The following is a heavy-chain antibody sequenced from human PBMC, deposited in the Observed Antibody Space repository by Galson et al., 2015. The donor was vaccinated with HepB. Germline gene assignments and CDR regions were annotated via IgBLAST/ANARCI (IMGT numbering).Heavy chain of an antibody. CDR3: AAHDSSGYYYYYYYMDV. D-gene: IGHD3-22*01. Sequence: SLRLSCAASGFTFSTTWMSWVRQAPGKGLEWVANIKQDGSETYYVDSVKGRFTISRDNAKNSLYLQMNSLRAEDTAVYYCAAHDSSGYYYYYYYMDVWGKGTTVTVSS. J-gene: IGHJ6*03. CDR1: GFTFSTTW. CDR2: IKQDGSET. V-gene: IGHV3-7*01.